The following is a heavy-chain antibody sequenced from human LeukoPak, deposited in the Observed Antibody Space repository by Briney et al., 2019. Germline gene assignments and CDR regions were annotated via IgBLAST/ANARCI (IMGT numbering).Heavy chain of an antibody. Sequence: ASVKVSCKVSGYTLTELSMHWVRQAPGKGLEWMGGFDPEDGETIYAQEFQGRVTMTEDTSTDTAYMELSSLRSEDTAVYYCATDLLGAHITMVRGVSDAFDIWGQGTMVTVSS. V-gene: IGHV1-24*01. CDR3: ATDLLGAHITMVRGVSDAFDI. CDR1: GYTLTELS. J-gene: IGHJ3*02. D-gene: IGHD3-10*01. CDR2: FDPEDGET.